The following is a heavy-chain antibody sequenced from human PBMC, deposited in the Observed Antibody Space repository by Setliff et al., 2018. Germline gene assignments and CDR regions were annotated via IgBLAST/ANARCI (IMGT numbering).Heavy chain of an antibody. CDR3: AKDFGSTWLNYFDY. D-gene: IGHD6-13*01. CDR1: GFAFNNYY. CDR2: MSLNGHVV. V-gene: IGHV3-11*01. Sequence: SCAASGFAFNNYYMAWIRQAPGKGLQWLSYMSLNGHVVHYADSVKGRFSMSRDNSKNTLYLQMNSLSAEDTALYYCAKDFGSTWLNYFDYWGQGTLVTVSS. J-gene: IGHJ4*02.